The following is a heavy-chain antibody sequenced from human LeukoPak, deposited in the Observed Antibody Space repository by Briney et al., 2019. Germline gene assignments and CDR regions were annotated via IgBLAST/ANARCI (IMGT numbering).Heavy chain of an antibody. J-gene: IGHJ2*01. CDR2: INGDDTTT. V-gene: IGHV3-23*01. Sequence: PGGSLRLSCAASGFTFRNYAMSWVRQAPGKGLERVSGINGDDTTTLYADSVKGRFTISRDNSKNALSLQMNSLRAEDTAVYYCVRNQWVEQYWYFDLWGRGTLVTVSS. CDR1: GFTFRNYA. D-gene: IGHD1/OR15-1a*01. CDR3: VRNQWVEQYWYFDL.